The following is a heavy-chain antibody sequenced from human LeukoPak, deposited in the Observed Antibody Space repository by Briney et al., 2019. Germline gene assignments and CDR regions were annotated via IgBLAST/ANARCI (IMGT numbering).Heavy chain of an antibody. D-gene: IGHD4-17*01. CDR3: ARVYTVRHYYFDS. V-gene: IGHV1-2*02. CDR2: VNPNSGDT. J-gene: IGHJ4*02. CDR1: GYTFIDHF. Sequence: GASVKVSCTASGYTFIDHFIHWVRLAPGQGLEWMGWVNPNSGDTNYAQKFQGRVTMTRDTSISTAYMELSSLRSDDTAIYYCARVYTVRHYYFDSWGQGTLVTVSS.